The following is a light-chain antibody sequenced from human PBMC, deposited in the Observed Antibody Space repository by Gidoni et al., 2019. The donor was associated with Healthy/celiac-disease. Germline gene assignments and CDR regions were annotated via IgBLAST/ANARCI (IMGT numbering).Light chain of an antibody. J-gene: IGKJ1*01. Sequence: DIQMTQYPSSLSASVGDRVTITCRASQSISSYLNWYQQKPGKAPKLLIYAASSLQSGVPSSFSRSGSRTDFTLTISSLQPEDFATYYCQQSYSTPRTFGQWTQVEIK. V-gene: IGKV1-39*01. CDR2: AAS. CDR1: QSISSY. CDR3: QQSYSTPRT.